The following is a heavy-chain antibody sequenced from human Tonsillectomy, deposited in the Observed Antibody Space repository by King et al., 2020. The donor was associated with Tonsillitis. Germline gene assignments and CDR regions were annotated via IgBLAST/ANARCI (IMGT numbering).Heavy chain of an antibody. J-gene: IGHJ2*01. V-gene: IGHV1-69*01. CDR1: GGTFSSFG. Sequence: QLVQSGAEVKKPGSSVKVSCKASGGTFSSFGISWVRQAPGQGLEWMGGIIPIFGTPNYAQKFQGRVTISADESTSTAHMELSILTSEDTAVYYCALGYCTGGSCYPDCYFTLWGRGTQVTASS. CDR2: IIPIFGTP. D-gene: IGHD2-15*01. CDR3: ALGYCTGGSCYPDCYFTL.